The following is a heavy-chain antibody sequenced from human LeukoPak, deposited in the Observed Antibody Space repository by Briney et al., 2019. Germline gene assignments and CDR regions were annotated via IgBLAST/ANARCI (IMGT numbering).Heavy chain of an antibody. CDR3: ARVDTAMVPGLFDY. CDR1: GGSISSYY. Sequence: SETLPLTCTVSGGSISSYYWSWIRQPPGKGLECIGYIYYSGSTNYNPSLKSRVTISVDTSKNQFSLKLSSVTAADTAVYYCARVDTAMVPGLFDYWGQGTLVTVSS. J-gene: IGHJ4*02. CDR2: IYYSGST. V-gene: IGHV4-59*01. D-gene: IGHD5-18*01.